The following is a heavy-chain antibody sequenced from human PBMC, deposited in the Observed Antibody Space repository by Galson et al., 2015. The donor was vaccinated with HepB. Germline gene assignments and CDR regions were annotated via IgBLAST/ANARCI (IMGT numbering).Heavy chain of an antibody. CDR1: GYTFTSYG. V-gene: IGHV1-18*04. D-gene: IGHD2-21*02. CDR3: ARNAVVVTAIRDYYYGMDV. CDR2: ISAYNGNT. J-gene: IGHJ6*02. Sequence: SVKVSCKASGYTFTSYGISWVRQAPGQGLEWMGWISAYNGNTNYAQKLQGRVTMTTDTSTSTAYMELRSLRSDDTAVYYCARNAVVVTAIRDYYYGMDVWGQGTTVTVSS.